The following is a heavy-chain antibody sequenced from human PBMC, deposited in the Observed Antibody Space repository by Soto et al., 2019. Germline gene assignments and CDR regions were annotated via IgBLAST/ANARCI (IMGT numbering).Heavy chain of an antibody. D-gene: IGHD6-13*01. CDR2: INSDGSAT. CDR1: GFTFSSNW. J-gene: IGHJ4*02. CDR3: VRGSSSWYVSFDY. V-gene: IGHV3-74*01. Sequence: EVQLVESGGGLVQPGGSLRLACAASGFTFSSNWMHWVRQAPGKGLVWVSRINSDGSATSYADSVRGQFTISRDNAKNTLYLQMNGLRAEDTAVYYCVRGSSSWYVSFDYWGQGTLVTVSS.